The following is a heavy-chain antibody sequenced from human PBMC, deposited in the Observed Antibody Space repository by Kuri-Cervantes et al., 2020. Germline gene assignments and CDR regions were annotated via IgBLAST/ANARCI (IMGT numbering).Heavy chain of an antibody. J-gene: IGHJ4*02. D-gene: IGHD3-16*01. V-gene: IGHV3-9*01. Sequence: GGSLRLSCAASGFTFDDYALHWVRRAPGKGLEWVSGISWNSGSIGYADSVKGRFTISRDNAKNSLYLQMNSLRAEDTALYYCAKDMGDVYWGQGTLVTVSS. CDR3: AKDMGDVY. CDR2: ISWNSGSI. CDR1: GFTFDDYA.